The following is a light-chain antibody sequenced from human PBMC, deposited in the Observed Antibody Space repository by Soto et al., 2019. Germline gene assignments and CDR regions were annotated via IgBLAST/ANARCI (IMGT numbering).Light chain of an antibody. CDR2: DAS. CDR3: QQYNKWPPIT. J-gene: IGKJ5*01. CDR1: QSVSSY. V-gene: IGKV3D-15*01. Sequence: EIVLTQSPGTLSLSPGERATLSCRASQSVSSYLLWYQQKPGQTPRLLIYDASNRATGIPARFSGSGSGTEFTLTISSLQSEDFAVYYCQQYNKWPPITFGQGTRLEIK.